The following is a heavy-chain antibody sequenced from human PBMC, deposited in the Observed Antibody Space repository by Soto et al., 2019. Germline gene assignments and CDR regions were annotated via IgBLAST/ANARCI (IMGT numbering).Heavy chain of an antibody. V-gene: IGHV6-1*01. Sequence: SQTLSLTCAISGDSVSSNSAAWNWIRQSPSRGLEWLGRTYYRSKWYNDYAVSVKSRITINPDTSKNKISLKLNSVTPEDTAVYYCASVSSSPFAFDIWGQGTMVTVSS. J-gene: IGHJ3*02. D-gene: IGHD6-13*01. CDR1: GDSVSSNSAA. CDR2: TYYRSKWYN. CDR3: ASVSSSPFAFDI.